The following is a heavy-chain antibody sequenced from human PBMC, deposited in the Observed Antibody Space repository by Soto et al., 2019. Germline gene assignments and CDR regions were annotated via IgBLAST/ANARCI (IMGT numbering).Heavy chain of an antibody. V-gene: IGHV4-59*01. D-gene: IGHD3-16*01. Sequence: PSETLSLTCTVSGVSSTSFYWSWIRQSPGKGLEWIGYIFDNGDVKYNPSLMSRLTMSIDMSKNEFSLRLKSVTAADTAMYYCAGGWGSKWYYFDSWGEGTLVTVSS. CDR2: IFDNGDV. CDR3: AGGWGSKWYYFDS. CDR1: GVSSTSFY. J-gene: IGHJ4*02.